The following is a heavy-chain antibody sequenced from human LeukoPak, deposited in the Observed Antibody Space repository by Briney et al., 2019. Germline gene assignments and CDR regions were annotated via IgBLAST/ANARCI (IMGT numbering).Heavy chain of an antibody. J-gene: IGHJ3*02. V-gene: IGHV3-66*01. Sequence: GGSLRLSCAASGFTVSSNYMSWVRQAPGKGLEWVSVIYSGGSTYYADSVKGRFTISRDDSKNTLYLQMNSLRAEDTAVYYCAREYGPHSISDAFDIWGQGTMVTVSS. D-gene: IGHD3-3*01. CDR3: AREYGPHSISDAFDI. CDR1: GFTVSSNY. CDR2: IYSGGST.